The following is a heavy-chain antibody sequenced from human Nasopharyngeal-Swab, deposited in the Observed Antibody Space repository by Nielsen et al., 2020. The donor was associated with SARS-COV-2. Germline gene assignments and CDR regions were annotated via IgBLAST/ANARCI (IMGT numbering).Heavy chain of an antibody. V-gene: IGHV1-24*01. CDR1: GYTLTELS. D-gene: IGHD2-8*02. Sequence: ASVKVSCKVSGYTLTELSMHWVRQAPGKGLEWMGGFDPEDGETIYAQKFQGRVTMTEDTSTDTAYMDLSSLRSEDTAVYYRATSSPVVSSGNWFDPWGQGTLVTVSS. CDR3: ATSSPVVSSGNWFDP. J-gene: IGHJ5*02. CDR2: FDPEDGET.